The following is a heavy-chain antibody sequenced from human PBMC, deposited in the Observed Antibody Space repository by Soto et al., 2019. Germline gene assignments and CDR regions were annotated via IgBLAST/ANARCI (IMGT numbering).Heavy chain of an antibody. D-gene: IGHD3-3*01. CDR1: GFTFSSYG. CDR2: ISYDGSNK. J-gene: IGHJ4*02. V-gene: IGHV3-30*18. CDR3: AKDYEAGFDY. Sequence: VQLVESGGGLVQPGGSLRHSCAASGFTFSSYGMHWVRQAPGKGLEWVAVISYDGSNKYYADSVKGRFTISRDNSKNTLYLQMNSLRAEDTAVYYCAKDYEAGFDYWGQGTLVTVSS.